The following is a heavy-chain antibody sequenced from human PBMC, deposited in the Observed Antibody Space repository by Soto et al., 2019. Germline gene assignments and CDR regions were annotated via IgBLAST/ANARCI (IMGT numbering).Heavy chain of an antibody. J-gene: IGHJ4*02. CDR1: GDTFSSYT. Sequence: QVHLVQSGVEVKKPGSSVKVSCKASGDTFSSYTINWVRQAPGLGLEWMGRVIPMLSMSNYALKFQGRVTMTADRSTKTAYMELSRLRSEETAAYYGARRYGSGGRAFDYWGQGARVTVSS. CDR2: VIPMLSMS. V-gene: IGHV1-69*02. CDR3: ARRYGSGGRAFDY. D-gene: IGHD3-10*01.